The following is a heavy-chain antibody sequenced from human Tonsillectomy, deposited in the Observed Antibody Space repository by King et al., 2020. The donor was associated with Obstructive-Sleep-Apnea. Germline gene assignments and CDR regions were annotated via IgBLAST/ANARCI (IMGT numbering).Heavy chain of an antibody. CDR2: IYWDDDK. V-gene: IGHV2-5*02. Sequence: ITLKESGPTLVKPTQTLTLTCTFSGFSLSTSGVGVGWIRQPPGKALEWLALIYWDDDKRYSPSLKSRLTITKDTSKNQVVLTMTNMDPVDTATYYCARTEAYHYDILTGYFLFGYFDLWGRGTLVTVSS. CDR3: ARTEAYHYDILTGYFLFGYFDL. CDR1: GFSLSTSGVG. D-gene: IGHD3-9*01. J-gene: IGHJ2*01.